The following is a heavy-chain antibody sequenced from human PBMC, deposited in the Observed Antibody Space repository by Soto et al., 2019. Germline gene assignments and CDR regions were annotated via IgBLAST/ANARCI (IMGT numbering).Heavy chain of an antibody. CDR2: INPNSGGT. CDR1: GYTFTGYY. V-gene: IGHV1-2*04. Sequence: ASVKVSCKASGYTFTGYYMHWVRQASGQGLEWMGWINPNSGGTNYAQKFQGWVTMTRDTSISTAYMELSRLRSDDTAVYYCARDRSSGQNGLDYWGQGTLVTVSS. D-gene: IGHD6-19*01. CDR3: ARDRSSGQNGLDY. J-gene: IGHJ4*02.